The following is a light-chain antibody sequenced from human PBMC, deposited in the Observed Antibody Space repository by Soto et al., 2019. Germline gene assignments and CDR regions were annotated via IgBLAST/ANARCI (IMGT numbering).Light chain of an antibody. CDR2: DVT. Sequence: QSVLTQPRSVSGSPGQSVSISCTGTISDVAGYNYVSWYQHHPGKAPKLQISDVTKRPSWVPDRFSGSKSGNTASLTISELQAEDEADYYCSSYAGNNNLVFGGGTKLTVL. CDR3: SSYAGNNNLV. CDR1: ISDVAGYNY. J-gene: IGLJ2*01. V-gene: IGLV2-11*01.